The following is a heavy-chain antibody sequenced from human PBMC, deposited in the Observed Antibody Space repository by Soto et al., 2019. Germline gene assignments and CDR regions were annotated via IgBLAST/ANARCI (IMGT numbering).Heavy chain of an antibody. CDR2: IYSGGST. J-gene: IGHJ4*02. V-gene: IGHV3-66*01. D-gene: IGHD6-13*01. Sequence: GGSLRLSCAASGFTVSSNYMSWVRQAPGKGLEWVSVIYSGGSTYYADSVKGRFTISRDNSKNTLYLQMNSLRAEDTAVYYCARDHSSSWFGRFDYWGQGTLVTVSS. CDR3: ARDHSSSWFGRFDY. CDR1: GFTVSSNY.